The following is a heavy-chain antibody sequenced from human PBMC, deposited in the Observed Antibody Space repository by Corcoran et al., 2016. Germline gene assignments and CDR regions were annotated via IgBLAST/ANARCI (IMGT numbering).Heavy chain of an antibody. Sequence: QVQLVQSGAEVKKPGSSVKVSCKASGGTFSSYAISWVRQAPGQGLEWMGGIIPIFGTANYARKFQGRVTITADESTSTAYMELSSLRSEDTAVYYCAREGLWWGYYDSSGYSPYGMDVWGQGTTVTVSS. CDR1: GGTFSSYA. J-gene: IGHJ6*02. D-gene: IGHD3-22*01. CDR2: IIPIFGTA. V-gene: IGHV1-69*01. CDR3: AREGLWWGYYDSSGYSPYGMDV.